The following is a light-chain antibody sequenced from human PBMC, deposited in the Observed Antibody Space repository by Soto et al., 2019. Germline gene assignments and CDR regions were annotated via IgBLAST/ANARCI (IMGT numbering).Light chain of an antibody. Sequence: EFVLTQSPGTLSLSPGERATLSCRASQSVSSSYLAWYQQKPGQAPRILIYGASTRATGIPDRFSGSGSGTDFNLTISILEPEDFALYYCQQYGSSPPLTFGGGTKVEIK. J-gene: IGKJ4*01. CDR2: GAS. V-gene: IGKV3-20*01. CDR3: QQYGSSPPLT. CDR1: QSVSSSY.